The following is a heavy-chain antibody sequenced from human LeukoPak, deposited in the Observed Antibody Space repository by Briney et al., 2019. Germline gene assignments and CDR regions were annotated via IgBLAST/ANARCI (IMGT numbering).Heavy chain of an antibody. V-gene: IGHV1-69*05. CDR3: ASRSPRYSSGWLSIDY. Sequence: GSSVKVSCKASGGTFSSYAISWVRQAPGQGLEWMGGIIPIFGTANYAQKFQGRVTITTDESTSTAYMELSSLRSEDTAVYYCASRSPRYSSGWLSIDYWGQGTLVTVSS. J-gene: IGHJ4*02. D-gene: IGHD6-19*01. CDR1: GGTFSSYA. CDR2: IIPIFGTA.